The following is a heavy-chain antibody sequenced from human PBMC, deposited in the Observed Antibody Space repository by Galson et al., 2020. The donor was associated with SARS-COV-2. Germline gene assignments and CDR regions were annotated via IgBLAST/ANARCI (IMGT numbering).Heavy chain of an antibody. CDR2: ISAYNGNT. Sequence: ASVKVSCKASGYTFTSYGISWVRQAPGQGLEWMGWISAYNGNTNYAQKLQGRVTMTTDTSTSTAYMELRSLRSDDTAVYYCARTRKPVGYSSGWYDYWGQGTLVTVSS. D-gene: IGHD6-19*01. CDR1: GYTFTSYG. J-gene: IGHJ4*02. CDR3: ARTRKPVGYSSGWYDY. V-gene: IGHV1-18*01.